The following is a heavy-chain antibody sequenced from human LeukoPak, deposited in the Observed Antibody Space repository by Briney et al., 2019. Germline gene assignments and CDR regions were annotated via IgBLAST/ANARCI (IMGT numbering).Heavy chain of an antibody. CDR3: VRDLTAASGAFDI. Sequence: GGSLRLSCAASGFTFSSYSMNWVRQAPGKGLEWVSSISSSSSYIYYADSVKGRFTISRDNAKNSLYLQMNSLRAEDTAVYYCVRDLTAASGAFDIWGQGTMVTVSS. V-gene: IGHV3-21*01. D-gene: IGHD3-10*01. CDR2: ISSSSSYI. J-gene: IGHJ3*02. CDR1: GFTFSSYS.